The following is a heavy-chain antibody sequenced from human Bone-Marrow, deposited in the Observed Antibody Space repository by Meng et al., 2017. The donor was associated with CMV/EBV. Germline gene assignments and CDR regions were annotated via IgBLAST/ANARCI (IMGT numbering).Heavy chain of an antibody. CDR3: ARDPGATVN. D-gene: IGHD1-26*01. CDR2: IYGGGNT. CDR1: GFTFRNYW. V-gene: IGHV3-66*01. Sequence: EVKLVESGGGLVQPGGSLRLSCAASGFTFRNYWMHWVRQAPGKGLEWVSVIYGGGNTYYTDSVKGRFTISRDNSKNTLYLQMNSLRAEDTAVYYCARDPGATVNWGQGTLVTVSS. J-gene: IGHJ4*02.